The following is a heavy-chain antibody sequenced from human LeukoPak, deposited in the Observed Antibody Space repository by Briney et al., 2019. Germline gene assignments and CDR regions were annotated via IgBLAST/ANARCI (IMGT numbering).Heavy chain of an antibody. D-gene: IGHD1-26*01. CDR1: GFAFSAYT. J-gene: IGHJ6*03. Sequence: GGSLRLSCAASGFAFSAYTMNWVRQAPGKGLEWVSSITHSSSYINYADSVKGRFTMSRDNAKNSLYLQMDSLRPEDTAVYYCARDPYSGAYYEGYYYYYMDVWGKGTTVTVSS. CDR3: ARDPYSGAYYEGYYYYYMDV. CDR2: ITHSSSYI. V-gene: IGHV3-21*01.